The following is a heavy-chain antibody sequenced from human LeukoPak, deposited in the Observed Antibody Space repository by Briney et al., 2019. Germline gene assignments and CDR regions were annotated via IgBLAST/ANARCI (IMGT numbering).Heavy chain of an antibody. V-gene: IGHV4-59*01. CDR3: ARTPIVVVNSDYYMDV. CDR1: GGSISSYY. CDR2: IYYSGST. J-gene: IGHJ6*03. D-gene: IGHD2-21*01. Sequence: SETLSLTCTVSGGSISSYYWSWIRQPPGKGLEWIGYIYYSGSTNYNPSLKSRVTISVDTSKNQFSLKLSSVTAADTAVYYCARTPIVVVNSDYYMDVWGKGTTVTISS.